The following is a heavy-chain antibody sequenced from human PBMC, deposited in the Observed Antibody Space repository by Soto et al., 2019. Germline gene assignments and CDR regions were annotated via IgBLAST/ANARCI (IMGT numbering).Heavy chain of an antibody. J-gene: IGHJ4*02. D-gene: IGHD3-10*01. V-gene: IGHV3-7*01. CDR2: IKEDGSQK. CDR1: GFTFSHYW. CDR3: ARSGSEVDY. Sequence: EVQLVESGGDLVQPGGSLRLSCAVSGFTFSHYWMTWVRQAPGKGLEWVANIKEDGSQKNYVDSVKGRFTVSRDNAKNSLYLQMNSLRAEDTVVYYCARSGSEVDYWGQGTLVIVSS.